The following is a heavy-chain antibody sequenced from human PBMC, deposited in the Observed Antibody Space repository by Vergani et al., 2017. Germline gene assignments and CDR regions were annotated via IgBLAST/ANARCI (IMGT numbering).Heavy chain of an antibody. V-gene: IGHV3-21*01. CDR1: GFTFSSYS. CDR2: ISSSSSYI. CDR3: ARDGEGSGYASYYYGMDV. J-gene: IGHJ6*02. Sequence: EVQLVESGGGLVKPGGSLRLSCAASGFTFSSYSMNWVRQAPGKGLEWVSSISSSSSYIYYADSVKGRFTISRYNAKNSRYLKMNSLRAEDTAVYYCARDGEGSGYASYYYGMDVWGQGTTVTVSS. D-gene: IGHD5-12*01.